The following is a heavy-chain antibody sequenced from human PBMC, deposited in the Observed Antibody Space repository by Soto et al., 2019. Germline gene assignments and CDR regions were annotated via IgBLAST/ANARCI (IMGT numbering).Heavy chain of an antibody. CDR1: GGSISNSSYY. J-gene: IGHJ6*02. CDR3: ARDLGYYDILTGSNYYYGMDV. Sequence: SETLSLTCPVSGGSISNSSYYWGWVRRPPGKGLEWIGTIYYSGSTYYNPSLKSRLTISVDTSKNQFSLKLSSVTAADTAVYYCARDLGYYDILTGSNYYYGMDVWGQGTTVT. V-gene: IGHV4-39*07. CDR2: IYYSGST. D-gene: IGHD3-9*01.